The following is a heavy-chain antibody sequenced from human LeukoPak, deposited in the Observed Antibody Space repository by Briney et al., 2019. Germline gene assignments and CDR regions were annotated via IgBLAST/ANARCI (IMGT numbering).Heavy chain of an antibody. CDR3: ARARRGIAVAAVFDY. CDR2: IYHSGST. D-gene: IGHD6-19*01. Sequence: SGTLSLTCAVSGGSISSSNWWSWVRQPPGKGLEWIGEIYHSGSTNYNPSLKSRVTISVDKSKNQFSLKLSSVTAADTAVYYCARARRGIAVAAVFDYWGQGTLVTVSS. CDR1: GGSISSSNW. J-gene: IGHJ4*02. V-gene: IGHV4-4*02.